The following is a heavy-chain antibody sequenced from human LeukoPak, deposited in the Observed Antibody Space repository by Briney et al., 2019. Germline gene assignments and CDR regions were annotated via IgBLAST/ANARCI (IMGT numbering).Heavy chain of an antibody. Sequence: GGSLRLSCAASGFTFSSYAMSWVRQAPGKGLEWVSGISASGGSTYYADSVKGRFSISRDNSKNTLYLQMNSLRAEDTAVYYCARDHPDYYYYGMDVWGQGTTVTVSS. J-gene: IGHJ6*02. CDR3: ARDHPDYYYYGMDV. CDR1: GFTFSSYA. CDR2: ISASGGST. V-gene: IGHV3-23*01.